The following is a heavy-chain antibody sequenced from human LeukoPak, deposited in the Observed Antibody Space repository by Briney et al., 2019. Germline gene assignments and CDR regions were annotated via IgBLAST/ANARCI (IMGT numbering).Heavy chain of an antibody. CDR3: ARGDFHYYYGMDV. CDR1: GDSVTTTNYF. J-gene: IGHJ6*02. V-gene: IGHV4-39*07. Sequence: NPSETLSLTCTVSGDSVTTTNYFWGWIRQAPGRGLQWIASIYYSGNTYYNPSLKSRVTISVDTSKNQFSLKLSSVTAADTAVYYCARGDFHYYYGMDVWGQGTTVTVSS. CDR2: IYYSGNT. D-gene: IGHD2-21*02.